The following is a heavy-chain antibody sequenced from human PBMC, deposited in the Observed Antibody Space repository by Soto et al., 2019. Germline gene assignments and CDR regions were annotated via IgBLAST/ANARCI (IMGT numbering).Heavy chain of an antibody. D-gene: IGHD3-22*01. CDR3: ARELYDSSGYPGY. CDR2: IYHSGST. CDR1: GYSISSGYY. J-gene: IGHJ4*02. V-gene: IGHV4-38-2*02. Sequence: KPSETLSLTCAVSGYSISSGYYWGWIRQPPGKGLEWIGSIYHSGSTYYNPSLKSRVTISVDTSKNQFSLKLSSVTAADTAVYYCARELYDSSGYPGYWGQGTLVTVSS.